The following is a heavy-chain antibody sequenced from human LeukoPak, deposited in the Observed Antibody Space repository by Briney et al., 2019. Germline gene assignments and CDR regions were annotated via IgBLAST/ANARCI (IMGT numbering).Heavy chain of an antibody. CDR2: ISAYNGNT. CDR3: ARSYSGYDEEDY. Sequence: ASVKVSCKASGYTFTNYGITWVRQAPGRGLEWMGWISAYNGNTYYAQKLQGRVTMTTDTSTSTAYMELRSLRSDDTAVYYCARSYSGYDEEDYWGQGTLVTVSS. V-gene: IGHV1-18*04. D-gene: IGHD5-12*01. CDR1: GYTFTNYG. J-gene: IGHJ4*02.